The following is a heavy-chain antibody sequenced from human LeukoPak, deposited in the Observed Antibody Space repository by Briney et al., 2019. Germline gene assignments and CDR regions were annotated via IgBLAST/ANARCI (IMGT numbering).Heavy chain of an antibody. Sequence: RSSETLSLTCTVSGGSISSGDYYWSWIRQPPGKGLEWIGYIYYSGSTYYNPSLKSRVTISVDTSKNQFSLKLSSVTAADTAVYYCARDRIPYGDYHYYYYGMDVWGQGTTVTVSS. J-gene: IGHJ6*02. CDR3: ARDRIPYGDYHYYYYGMDV. D-gene: IGHD4-17*01. CDR1: GGSISSGDYY. CDR2: IYYSGST. V-gene: IGHV4-30-4*01.